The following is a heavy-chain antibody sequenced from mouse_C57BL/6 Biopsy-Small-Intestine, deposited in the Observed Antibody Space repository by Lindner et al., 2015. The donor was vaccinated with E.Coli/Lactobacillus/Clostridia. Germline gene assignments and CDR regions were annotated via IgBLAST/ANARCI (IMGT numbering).Heavy chain of an antibody. V-gene: IGHV1-81*01. J-gene: IGHJ4*01. CDR3: ARDSLLMRGYSYGLGY. CDR2: IIPIFDTA. Sequence: SVKVSCKASGGTFSSYAISWVRQAPGQGLEWMGGIIPIFDTANYAQKFQGRVTITADESTSTAYMELSSLRSEDTAVYYCARDSLLMRGYSYGLGYWGQGTQVTVSS. CDR1: GGTFSSYA.